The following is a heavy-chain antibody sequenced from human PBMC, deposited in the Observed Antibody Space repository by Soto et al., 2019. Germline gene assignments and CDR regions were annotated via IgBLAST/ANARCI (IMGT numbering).Heavy chain of an antibody. Sequence: QVQLQESGPGLVKPSQTLSLTCTVSGGSISSGDYYWSWIRQHPGKGLAWIGYIYYGGSTYYNPSLMRRVPTPVHKSTNQLSLKLSDATPAYPSVYHWLRVPSGDSVDFDHSCQGTLVTGSS. J-gene: IGHJ4*02. CDR2: IYYGGST. D-gene: IGHD4-17*01. CDR3: LRVPSGDSVDFDH. CDR1: GGSISSGDYY. V-gene: IGHV4-31*03.